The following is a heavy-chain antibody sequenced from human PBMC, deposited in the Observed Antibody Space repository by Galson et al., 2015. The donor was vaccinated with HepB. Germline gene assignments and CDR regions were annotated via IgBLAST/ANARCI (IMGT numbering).Heavy chain of an antibody. CDR2: ISSSGSTI. Sequence: SLRLSCAASGFTFSSYEMNWVRQAPGKGLEWVSYISSSGSTIYYADSVKGRFTISRDNAKNSLYLQMNSLRAEDTAVYYCAGVHYLYSSGWFFDYWGQGTLVTVSS. CDR3: AGVHYLYSSGWFFDY. J-gene: IGHJ4*02. D-gene: IGHD6-19*01. CDR1: GFTFSSYE. V-gene: IGHV3-48*03.